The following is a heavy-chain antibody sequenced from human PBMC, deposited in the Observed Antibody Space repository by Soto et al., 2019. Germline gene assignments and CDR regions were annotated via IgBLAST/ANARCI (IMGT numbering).Heavy chain of an antibody. V-gene: IGHV1-18*01. D-gene: IGHD1-1*01. Sequence: GASVKVSCKASGYTFTSYGISCVRQAPGQGLEWMGWISAYNGNTNYAQKLQGRVTMTTDTSTSTAYMELRSLRSDDTAVYYCARVPETTRIAPIDYWGQGTLVTVSS. CDR1: GYTFTSYG. CDR3: ARVPETTRIAPIDY. J-gene: IGHJ4*02. CDR2: ISAYNGNT.